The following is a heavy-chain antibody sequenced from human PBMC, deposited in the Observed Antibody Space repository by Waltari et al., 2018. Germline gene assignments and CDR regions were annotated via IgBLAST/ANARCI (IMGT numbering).Heavy chain of an antibody. J-gene: IGHJ4*02. CDR1: GFTFDDYA. Sequence: EVQLVESGGGLVQPGESLTLSCAASGFTFDDYAMHWVRQRPGQGPEWVSGITWDSDNIYYADSVRGRFSISRDNAQSILFLTMNSLKPEDTALYFCARDTGEYRVLDYWGQGTLVTVSS. D-gene: IGHD4-17*01. V-gene: IGHV3-9*01. CDR3: ARDTGEYRVLDY. CDR2: ITWDSDNI.